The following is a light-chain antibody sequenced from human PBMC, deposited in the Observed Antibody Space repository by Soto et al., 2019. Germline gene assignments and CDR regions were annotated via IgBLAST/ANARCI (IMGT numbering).Light chain of an antibody. V-gene: IGLV2-14*01. CDR1: SSDVGGYIY. CDR2: EVS. J-gene: IGLJ1*01. Sequence: QSVLTQPASVSGSPGQSITISCTGTSSDVGGYIYVSWYQQHPGKAPKLMIYEVSNRPSGVSNRFSGSKSGNTASLTISGLQAEDEADYYCSSYAGSSNVFGTGTKVTVL. CDR3: SSYAGSSNV.